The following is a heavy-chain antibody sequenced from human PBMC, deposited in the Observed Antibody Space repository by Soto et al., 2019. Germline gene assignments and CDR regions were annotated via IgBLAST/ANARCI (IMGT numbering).Heavy chain of an antibody. V-gene: IGHV3-30*18. J-gene: IGHJ4*02. CDR1: GFALRIYG. Sequence: GGSLRLSCTASGFALRIYGMHWVRQAPGKGLERVAVISHDGSKRYYADSVKGRFTISRDNAKNTLFLQMNILRVEDTAVYYCAQGRYKSVERGPDFWGQGTLVTVSS. CDR3: AQGRYKSVERGPDF. D-gene: IGHD3-9*01. CDR2: ISHDGSKR.